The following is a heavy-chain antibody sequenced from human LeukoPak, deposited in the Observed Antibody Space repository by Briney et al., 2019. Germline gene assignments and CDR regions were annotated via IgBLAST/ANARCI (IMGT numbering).Heavy chain of an antibody. CDR2: ISSDGRTT. D-gene: IGHD3-9*01. Sequence: GGSLRLSCEASVFSFRSYWMHWVRQAPGMGLVCVSRISSDGRTTNYVDSVKGRFTVSRDNAKNMLYLQMNTLRADDTAVYYCAREYYGLMTGYYMDVWGKGTTVTVSS. V-gene: IGHV3-74*01. CDR3: AREYYGLMTGYYMDV. CDR1: VFSFRSYW. J-gene: IGHJ6*03.